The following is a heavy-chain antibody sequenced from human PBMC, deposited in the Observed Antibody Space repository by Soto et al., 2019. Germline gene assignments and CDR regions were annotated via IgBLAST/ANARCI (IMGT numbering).Heavy chain of an antibody. CDR1: GFTFSSYS. CDR3: ARDHGPYCSSTSCYVENWFDP. CDR2: ISSSSSYI. V-gene: IGHV3-21*01. J-gene: IGHJ5*02. Sequence: EVQLVESGGGLVKPGGSLRLSCAASGFTFSSYSMNWVRQAPGKGLEWVSSISSSSSYIYYADSVKGRFTISRDNAKNSQYLQMNSLRAEDTAVYYCARDHGPYCSSTSCYVENWFDPWGQGTLVTVSS. D-gene: IGHD2-2*01.